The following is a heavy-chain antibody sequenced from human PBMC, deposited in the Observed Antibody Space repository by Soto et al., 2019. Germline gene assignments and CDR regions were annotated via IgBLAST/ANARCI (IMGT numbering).Heavy chain of an antibody. Sequence: PGGSLRLSCAASGFTFSSYAMSWVRQAPGKGLEWVSAISGSGGSTYYADSVKGRFTISRDNSKNTLYLQMNSLRAEDTAVYYCAKRKYDFWSGPMDVCGQGTTVTVSS. CDR1: GFTFSSYA. J-gene: IGHJ6*02. D-gene: IGHD3-3*01. CDR2: ISGSGGST. CDR3: AKRKYDFWSGPMDV. V-gene: IGHV3-23*01.